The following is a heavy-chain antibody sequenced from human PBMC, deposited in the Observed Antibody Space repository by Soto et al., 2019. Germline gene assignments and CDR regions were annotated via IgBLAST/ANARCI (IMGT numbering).Heavy chain of an antibody. Sequence: PGESLKISCKGSGYSFTSYWIGWVRQMPGKGLEWMGIIYPGDSDTRYSPSFQGQVTISADKSISTAYLQWSSLEASDTAMYYCARQSSGGPDPGGLDPWGQGTLVTVSS. J-gene: IGHJ5*02. CDR2: IYPGDSDT. CDR1: GYSFTSYW. V-gene: IGHV5-51*01. D-gene: IGHD1-26*01. CDR3: ARQSSGGPDPGGLDP.